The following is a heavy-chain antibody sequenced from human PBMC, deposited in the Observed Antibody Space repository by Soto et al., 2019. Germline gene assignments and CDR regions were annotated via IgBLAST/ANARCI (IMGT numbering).Heavy chain of an antibody. CDR1: GYTFTGYY. CDR3: ARGIPYYYDSSGYQP. CDR2: INPNSGGT. D-gene: IGHD3-22*01. V-gene: IGHV1-2*02. J-gene: IGHJ5*02. Sequence: QVQLVQSGAEVKKPGASVKVSCKASGYTFTGYYMHWVRQAPGQGLEWMGWINPNSGGTNYAQKFQGRVTMTRDTSISTAYMELSRLRSDDTVVYYCARGIPYYYDSSGYQPWGQGTLVTVSS.